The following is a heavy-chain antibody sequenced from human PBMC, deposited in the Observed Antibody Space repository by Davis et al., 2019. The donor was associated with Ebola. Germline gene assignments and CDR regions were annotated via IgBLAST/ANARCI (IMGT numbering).Heavy chain of an antibody. CDR2: IKSKTDGGTT. CDR3: TTDYGRNEVWFDP. J-gene: IGHJ5*02. D-gene: IGHD1-1*01. Sequence: PGGSLRLSCAASGFTFSNAWMNWVRQAPGKGLEWVGRIKSKTDGGTTDYAAPVKGRFTISRDDSKNTLYLQMNSLKTEDTAVYYCTTDYGRNEVWFDPWGQGTLVTVSS. CDR1: GFTFSNAW. V-gene: IGHV3-15*07.